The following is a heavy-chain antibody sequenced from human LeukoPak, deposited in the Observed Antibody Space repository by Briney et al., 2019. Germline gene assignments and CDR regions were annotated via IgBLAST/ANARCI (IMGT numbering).Heavy chain of an antibody. CDR1: GFTFSSYA. V-gene: IGHV3-30*01. CDR2: ISYDGSNK. Sequence: GRSLRLSCAASGFTFSSYAMHWVRQAPGKGLEWVAVISYDGSNKYYADSVKGLFTISRDNSKNTLYLQMNSLRAEDTAVYYCAREPYYYDSSGYSIAGSLDTFDIWGQGTMVTVSS. D-gene: IGHD3-22*01. CDR3: AREPYYYDSSGYSIAGSLDTFDI. J-gene: IGHJ3*02.